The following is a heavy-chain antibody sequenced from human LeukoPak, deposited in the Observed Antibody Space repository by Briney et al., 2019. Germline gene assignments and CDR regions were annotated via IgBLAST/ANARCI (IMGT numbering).Heavy chain of an antibody. J-gene: IGHJ4*02. D-gene: IGHD4-17*01. CDR1: GGSISSYY. CDR2: IYNSGRT. V-gene: IGHV4-59*12. CDR3: ARDQVTTLGHYFDY. Sequence: SETLSLTCTVSGGSISSYYWNWIRQPPGKGLEWIGYIYNSGRTNYNPSLKSRVTMSVDTSKNQFSLKLSSVTAADTAVYYCARDQVTTLGHYFDYWGQGTLVTVSS.